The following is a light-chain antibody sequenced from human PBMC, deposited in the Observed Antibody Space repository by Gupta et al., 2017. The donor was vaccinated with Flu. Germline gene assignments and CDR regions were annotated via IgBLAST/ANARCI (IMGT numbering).Light chain of an antibody. CDR2: EAS. CDR3: QQFNDYPYS. CDR1: QSVTTW. Sequence: DIQMTQSPSTLSASVGDRVTITCRASQSVTTWLAWYQQKPGIAPKLLIYEASNLQSGVPSRFSGSGSGTEFTLTISSLQPEDFATYYCQQFNDYPYSFGQGTKLEIK. J-gene: IGKJ2*03. V-gene: IGKV1-5*03.